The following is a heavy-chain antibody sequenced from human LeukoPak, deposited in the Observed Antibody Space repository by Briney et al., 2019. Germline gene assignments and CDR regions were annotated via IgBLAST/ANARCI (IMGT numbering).Heavy chain of an antibody. CDR1: GGSFSGYY. J-gene: IGHJ6*03. D-gene: IGHD4-11*01. V-gene: IGHV4-59*01. CDR3: ARGSALQYRRDMGYYYYYMDV. Sequence: KPSETLSLTCAVYGGSFSGYYWSWIRQPPGKGLEWIGYIYYSRSTNYNPSLKSRVTISVDTSKNQFSLKLSSVTAADTAVYYCARGSALQYRRDMGYYYYYMDVWGEGTTVTVSS. CDR2: IYYSRST.